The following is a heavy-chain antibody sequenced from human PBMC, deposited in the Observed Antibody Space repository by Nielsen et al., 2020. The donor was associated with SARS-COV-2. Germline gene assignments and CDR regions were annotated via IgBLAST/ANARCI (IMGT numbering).Heavy chain of an antibody. J-gene: IGHJ6*03. CDR3: AREVIAPRPDGDYNYYMDV. Sequence: WVRQAPGQGLEWMGRINPNSGGTNYAQKFQGRVTMTRDTSISTAYMELSRLRSDDTAVYYCAREVIAPRPDGDYNYYMDVWGNGTTVTVSS. V-gene: IGHV1-2*06. CDR2: INPNSGGT. D-gene: IGHD6-6*01.